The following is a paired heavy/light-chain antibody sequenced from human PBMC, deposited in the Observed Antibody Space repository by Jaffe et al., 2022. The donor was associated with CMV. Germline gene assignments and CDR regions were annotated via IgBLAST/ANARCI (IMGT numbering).Heavy chain of an antibody. V-gene: IGHV3-33*01. CDR2: IWSDGTNK. D-gene: IGHD4-17*01. J-gene: IGHJ4*02. Sequence: QVQLVESGGGVVQPGGSLRLSCAASGFTFNTYGMHWVRQAPGKGLEWVSVIWSDGTNKFYGDSVKGRFTISRDNSKNTLYLQMNRLIAEDTAVYYCARDGDYGDFTAEFWGQGTLVTVSS. CDR1: GFTFNTYG. CDR3: ARDGDYGDFTAEF.
Light chain of an antibody. CDR1: QGIRSD. J-gene: IGKJ1*01. CDR2: VAS. Sequence: DIQMTQSPSSLSASVGDRVTITCRASQGIRSDLAWYQQKPGKAPERLIYVASNLQSGVPSRFSGSGSGTEFTLTISSLQPEDSATYYCLQHNGYPRTFGQGTKVEIK. CDR3: LQHNGYPRT. V-gene: IGKV1-17*01.